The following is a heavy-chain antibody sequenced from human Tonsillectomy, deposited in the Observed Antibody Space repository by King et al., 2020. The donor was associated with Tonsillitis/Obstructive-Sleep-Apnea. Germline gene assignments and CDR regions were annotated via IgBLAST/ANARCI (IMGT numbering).Heavy chain of an antibody. V-gene: IGHV3-49*04. CDR2: IRSKAYGGTT. J-gene: IGHJ5*02. Sequence: VQLVVSGGGLVQPGRSLRLSCTASGFTFGDYAMSWVRQAPGKGLEWIGFIRSKAYGGTTEYAAFVKGRFIISRDDSKSIAYLQMNSLKTEDTAVYYCTRDRRPYCGGDCYSGFDPWGQGTLVPVSS. CDR3: TRDRRPYCGGDCYSGFDP. D-gene: IGHD2-21*02. CDR1: GFTFGDYA.